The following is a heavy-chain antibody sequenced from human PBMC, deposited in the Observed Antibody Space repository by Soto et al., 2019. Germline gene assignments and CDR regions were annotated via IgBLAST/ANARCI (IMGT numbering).Heavy chain of an antibody. J-gene: IGHJ6*02. CDR2: IIPIFGTA. CDR1: GGTFSSYA. D-gene: IGHD6-6*01. Sequence: SVKVSCKASGGTFSSYAISWVRQAPGQGLEWMGGIIPIFGTANYAQKFQGRVTITADESTSTAYMELSSLRSEDTAVYYCARGGSSSPVYYYYGMDVWGQGTTVTVSS. V-gene: IGHV1-69*13. CDR3: ARGGSSSPVYYYYGMDV.